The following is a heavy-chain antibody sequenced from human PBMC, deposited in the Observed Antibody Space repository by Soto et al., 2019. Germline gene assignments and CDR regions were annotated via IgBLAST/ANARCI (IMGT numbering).Heavy chain of an antibody. D-gene: IGHD3-22*01. Sequence: GGSLRLSCAASGFTFSNYEMNWVRQTPGKGLEWVSYISYTGSTIYYADSVRGRFTISRDNSKNSLYLQMNSLRAEDTAVYYCARGLRIYYDRSGLHYWGQGTLVTISS. CDR2: ISYTGSTI. CDR3: ARGLRIYYDRSGLHY. V-gene: IGHV3-48*03. CDR1: GFTFSNYE. J-gene: IGHJ4*02.